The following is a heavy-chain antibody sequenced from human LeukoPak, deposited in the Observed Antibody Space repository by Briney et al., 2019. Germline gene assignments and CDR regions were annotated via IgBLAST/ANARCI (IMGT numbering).Heavy chain of an antibody. CDR1: GFTFSDSY. Sequence: PGGSLRLSCAASGFTFSDSYMSWVRQAAGKGLEWVSYISSTSSHTNYAGSVRGRFTISRDNAKRSLYLQMNSLRAEDTAVYYCARGSARWFDPWGQGTLVTVSS. CDR2: ISSTSSHT. J-gene: IGHJ5*02. V-gene: IGHV3-11*05. CDR3: ARGSARWFDP.